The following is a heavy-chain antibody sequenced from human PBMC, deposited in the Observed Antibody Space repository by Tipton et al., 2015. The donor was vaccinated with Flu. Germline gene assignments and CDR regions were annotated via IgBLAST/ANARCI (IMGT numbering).Heavy chain of an antibody. CDR3: VRGEYSSGWCDVFDV. J-gene: IGHJ3*01. D-gene: IGHD6-19*01. CDR2: ISQDGNSR. CDR1: GSYV. V-gene: IGHV3-30-3*01. Sequence: QVQLVQSGGGVVQPGGSLRLPCPTSGSYVMHWVRQAPGKGLEWVAAISQDGNSRYYGDSVKGRSTISRDNSKDMVHLQMNSLRGEDTAVYYCVRGEYSSGWCDVFDVWDQGTMVTVSS.